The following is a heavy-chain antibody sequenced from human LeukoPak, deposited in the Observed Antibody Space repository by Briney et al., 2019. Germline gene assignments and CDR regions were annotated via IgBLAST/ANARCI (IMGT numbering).Heavy chain of an antibody. CDR2: ISYDGSNK. CDR3: ARDTNFKPNLGYYGSGLFDY. D-gene: IGHD3-10*01. CDR1: GFTFSSYA. Sequence: GGSLRLSCAASGFTFSSYAMHWVRQAPGKGLEWVAVISYDGSNKYYADSVKGRFTISRDNSKNTLYLQMNSLRAEDTAVYYCARDTNFKPNLGYYGSGLFDYWGRGTLVTVSS. J-gene: IGHJ4*02. V-gene: IGHV3-30-3*01.